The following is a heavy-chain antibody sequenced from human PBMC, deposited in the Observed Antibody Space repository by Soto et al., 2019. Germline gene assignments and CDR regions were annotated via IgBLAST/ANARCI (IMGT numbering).Heavy chain of an antibody. J-gene: IGHJ4*02. CDR1: GFTFSTYT. CDR3: AREDGVVGSASAFDH. Sequence: EVQVVESGGGLVKPGGSLRLSCVFSGFTFSTYTMNWVRQAPGKGLEWVSSINGRSNYVYYADSVKGRFTISRDNAKNSLYLQMTRLRAEATAIYYGAREDGVVGSASAFDHWGLGTLVTVSS. V-gene: IGHV3-21*01. D-gene: IGHD1-26*01. CDR2: INGRSNYV.